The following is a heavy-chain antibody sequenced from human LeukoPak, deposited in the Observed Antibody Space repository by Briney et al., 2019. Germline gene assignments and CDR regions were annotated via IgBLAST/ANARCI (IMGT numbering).Heavy chain of an antibody. CDR3: ARGSPNNVEYCSGGTCYFGIDY. CDR1: GYTFTGDY. D-gene: IGHD2-15*01. CDR2: INPKSGGT. J-gene: IGHJ4*02. Sequence: ASVKVSCKASGYTFTGDYMHWVRQAPGQGLEWMGWINPKSGGTKYAQKFQGRVTMTRDTSTSTAYMEVSRLRSDDTPVYYCARGSPNNVEYCSGGTCYFGIDYWGQGTLVTVSS. V-gene: IGHV1-2*02.